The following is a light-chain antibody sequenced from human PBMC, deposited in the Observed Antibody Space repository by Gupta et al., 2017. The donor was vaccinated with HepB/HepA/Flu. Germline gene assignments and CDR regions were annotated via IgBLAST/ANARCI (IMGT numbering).Light chain of an antibody. CDR3: MQGKFLRT. CDR2: KVS. V-gene: IGKV2-30*02. J-gene: IGKJ1*01. CDR1: QSLVHTDGYIY. Sequence: EVVMTQSPLSLPVTLGQSASISCKSSQSLVHTDGYIYLNWFHQRPGQSPRRIIYKVSTSDSGVPDRFSGTGSGTDFTLKSIRAEAEDVGVYYCMQGKFLRTFGQGTKVEI.